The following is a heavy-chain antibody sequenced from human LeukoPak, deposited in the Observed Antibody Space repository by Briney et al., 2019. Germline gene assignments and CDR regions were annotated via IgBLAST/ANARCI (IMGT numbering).Heavy chain of an antibody. CDR2: ISSSSSNI. Sequence: GGSLRLSCAASGFPFSSYSMNWVRQAPGKGLEWVSYISSSSSNIYYADSVKGRFTISREDSKNTLYLHMHSLKSEDTAVYYCTPEMGAVDASDIWGQGTMVTVSS. D-gene: IGHD1-26*01. V-gene: IGHV3-48*04. J-gene: IGHJ3*02. CDR1: GFPFSSYS. CDR3: TPEMGAVDASDI.